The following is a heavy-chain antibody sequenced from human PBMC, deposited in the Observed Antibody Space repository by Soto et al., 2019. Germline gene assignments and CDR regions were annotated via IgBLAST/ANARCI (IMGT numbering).Heavy chain of an antibody. CDR3: AKDPSAGRKVIRSILGYYGMDV. CDR1: GFTFSSYA. J-gene: IGHJ6*02. CDR2: ISGSGGST. V-gene: IGHV3-23*01. Sequence: GGSLRLSCAASGFTFSSYAMSWVRQAPGKGLEWVSAISGSGGSTYYADSVKGRFTISRDNSKNTLYLQMNSLRAEDTAVYYCAKDPSAGRKVIRSILGYYGMDVWGQGTTVTVSS. D-gene: IGHD3-22*01.